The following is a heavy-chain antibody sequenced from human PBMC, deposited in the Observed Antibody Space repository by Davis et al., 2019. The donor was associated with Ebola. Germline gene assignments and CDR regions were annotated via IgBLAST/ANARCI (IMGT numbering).Heavy chain of an antibody. Sequence: PSETLSLTCTVSGGSISSYYWSWIRQPPGKGLEWLGYIYYSGSTNYNPSLKSRVTITVDTSKNQFSLKLSSVTAADTAVYYCARVVPAAIREDDAFDIWGQGTMVTVSS. CDR1: GGSISSYY. D-gene: IGHD2-2*02. CDR3: ARVVPAAIREDDAFDI. V-gene: IGHV4-59*08. J-gene: IGHJ3*02. CDR2: IYYSGST.